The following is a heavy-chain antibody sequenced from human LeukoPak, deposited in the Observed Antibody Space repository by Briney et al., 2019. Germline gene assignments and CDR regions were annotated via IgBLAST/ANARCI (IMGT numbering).Heavy chain of an antibody. J-gene: IGHJ1*01. D-gene: IGHD3-22*01. V-gene: IGHV3-20*04. CDR3: ARDQYYYDSSGYYREYFQH. CDR1: GFTFDDYG. Sequence: RPGGSLRLSCAASGFTFDDYGMSWVRQAPGKGLEWVSGINWNGGSTGYADSVKGRFTISRDNAKNSLYLQMSSLRAEDTALYYCARDQYYYDSSGYYREYFQHWGQGTLVTVSS. CDR2: INWNGGST.